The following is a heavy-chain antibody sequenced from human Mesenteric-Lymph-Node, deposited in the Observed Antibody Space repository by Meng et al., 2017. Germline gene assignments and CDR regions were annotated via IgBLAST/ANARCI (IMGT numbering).Heavy chain of an antibody. D-gene: IGHD1-26*01. CDR3: AKDFSVGALIFDY. CDR2: IWYDGSNK. J-gene: IGHJ4*02. Sequence: GGSLRLSCAASGFTFSSYGMHWVRQAPGKGLEWVAVIWYDGSNKYYADSVKGRFTISRDNSKNTLYLQMNSLRAEDTAVYYCAKDFSVGALIFDYWGQGTLVTVSS. V-gene: IGHV3-33*06. CDR1: GFTFSSYG.